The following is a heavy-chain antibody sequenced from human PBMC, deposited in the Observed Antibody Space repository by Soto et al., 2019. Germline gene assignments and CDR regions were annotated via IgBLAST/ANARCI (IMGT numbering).Heavy chain of an antibody. CDR1: GGSFSGYY. CDR3: ARGDHTDYCTNGLCQPVMDV. V-gene: IGHV4-34*01. D-gene: IGHD2-8*01. Sequence: PSETLSLTCAVYGGSFSGYYWSWIRKPPGKGLEWIGEINHSGSTNSNPSLKSRVTISVDTSKNQFSLKRSSVTAEDTAVYYCARGDHTDYCTNGLCQPVMDVWGQGTTVTVSS. J-gene: IGHJ6*02. CDR2: INHSGST.